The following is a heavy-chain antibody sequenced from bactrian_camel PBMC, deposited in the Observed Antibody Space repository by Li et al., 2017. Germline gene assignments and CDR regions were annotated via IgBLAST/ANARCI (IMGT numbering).Heavy chain of an antibody. CDR2: IDSDDST. V-gene: IGHV3S26*01. J-gene: IGHJ4*01. Sequence: HVQLVESGGGSVQAGGSLRLSCAASGYTYSSYCMGWFRQAPGKEREGVAAIDSDDSTSYADSVKGRFTISKDNAKNTLFLQMNGLKPEDTAVYYCAAGWGCTERPGINYWGQGTQVTVS. D-gene: IGHD3*01. CDR1: GYTYSSYC. CDR3: AAGWGCTERPGINY.